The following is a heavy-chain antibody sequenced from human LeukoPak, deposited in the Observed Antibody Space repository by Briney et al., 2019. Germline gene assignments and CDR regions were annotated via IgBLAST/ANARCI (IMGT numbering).Heavy chain of an antibody. Sequence: PGGSLRLSCAASGFTFSSYSMNWVRQAPGKGLEWVSYISSSSSHRHYADSVKGRFTISRDNSKNTLYLQMNSLRAEDTAVYYCAKSPLRWFGELLPSGHFDYWGQGTLVTVSS. D-gene: IGHD3-10*01. J-gene: IGHJ4*02. CDR3: AKSPLRWFGELLPSGHFDY. CDR2: ISSSSSHR. V-gene: IGHV3-48*01. CDR1: GFTFSSYS.